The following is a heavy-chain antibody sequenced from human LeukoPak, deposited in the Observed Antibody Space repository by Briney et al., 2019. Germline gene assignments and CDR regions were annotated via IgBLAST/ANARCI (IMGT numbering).Heavy chain of an antibody. J-gene: IGHJ4*02. CDR2: ISGSGGST. D-gene: IGHD3-22*01. V-gene: IGHV3-23*01. CDR3: AKVSQYYESSGYMDY. CDR1: GFTFSSYA. Sequence: GGSLRLSCAASGFTFSSYAMSWVRQAPGKGLEWVSAISGSGGSTYYADSVKGRFTISRDNSKNTLYLQMNSLTAEDTALYYCAKVSQYYESSGYMDYWGQGTLVSVSS.